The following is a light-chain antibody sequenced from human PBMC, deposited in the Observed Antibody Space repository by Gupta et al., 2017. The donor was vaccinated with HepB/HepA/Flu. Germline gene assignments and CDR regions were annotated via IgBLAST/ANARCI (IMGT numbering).Light chain of an antibody. CDR3: QAWYNRTVV. V-gene: IGLV3-1*01. Sequence: SFELTQPPSVSVSPGKTANITCSGDKLGEKYASWYQQKPGQSPVLVMYEDAKRPPGSPERFTGSNSENTASLTVGGTQAMDEDDYYWQAWYNRTVVFGGGTKVTVL. CDR1: KLGEKY. CDR2: EDA. J-gene: IGLJ2*01.